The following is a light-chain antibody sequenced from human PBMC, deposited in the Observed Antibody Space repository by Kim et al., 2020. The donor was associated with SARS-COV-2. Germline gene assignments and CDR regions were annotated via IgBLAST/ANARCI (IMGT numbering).Light chain of an antibody. CDR3: AAWDDSLRGQV. J-gene: IGLJ3*02. V-gene: IGLV1-44*01. Sequence: QSVLTQPPSASGTPGQRVIISCSGSSSNIEKNTVNWYQQLPGTAPKLLFYSYNQRPSGVPDRFSASRSGTSATLAISGLQSEDEGIYYCAAWDDSLRGQVFGGGTKVTVL. CDR1: SSNIEKNT. CDR2: SYN.